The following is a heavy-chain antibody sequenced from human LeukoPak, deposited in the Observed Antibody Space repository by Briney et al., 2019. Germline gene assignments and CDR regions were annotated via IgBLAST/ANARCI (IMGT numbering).Heavy chain of an antibody. CDR2: IYTSGST. CDR3: ARQGNNWGRWYFDL. D-gene: IGHD7-27*01. V-gene: IGHV4-4*07. Sequence: SETLSHTCTVSGGSISSYYWSWIRQPAGKGLEWIGRIYTSGSTNYNPSLKSRVTMSVDTSKNQFSLKLSSVTAADTAVYYCARQGNNWGRWYFDLWGRGTLVTVSS. J-gene: IGHJ2*01. CDR1: GGSISSYY.